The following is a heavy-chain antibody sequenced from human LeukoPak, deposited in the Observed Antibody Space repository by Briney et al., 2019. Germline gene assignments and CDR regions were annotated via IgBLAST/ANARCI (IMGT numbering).Heavy chain of an antibody. CDR1: GGSISSSSYY. Sequence: SETLSLTCTVSGGSISSSSYYWGWIRQPPGKGLEWIGSIYYSGSTYYNPSLKSRVTISVDTSKNQFSLKLSSVTAADTAVYYCARAYCSGGSCPPSDYFDYWGQGTLVTVSS. V-gene: IGHV4-39*07. CDR2: IYYSGST. J-gene: IGHJ4*02. D-gene: IGHD2-15*01. CDR3: ARAYCSGGSCPPSDYFDY.